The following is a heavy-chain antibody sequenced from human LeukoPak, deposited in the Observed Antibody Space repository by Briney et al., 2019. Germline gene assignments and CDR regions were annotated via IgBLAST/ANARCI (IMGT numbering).Heavy chain of an antibody. V-gene: IGHV4-59*08. D-gene: IGHD4-11*01. Sequence: SETLSLTCTVSGGSISSYYWNWIRQPPGGGLELIGFIHDSGSTNYNPSLKSRVTISVDTSKNQFSLKLRSVTAADTAVYYCARRRIGDSTITIYNWFDPWGQGTLVTVSS. CDR2: IHDSGST. CDR3: ARRRIGDSTITIYNWFDP. J-gene: IGHJ5*02. CDR1: GGSISSYY.